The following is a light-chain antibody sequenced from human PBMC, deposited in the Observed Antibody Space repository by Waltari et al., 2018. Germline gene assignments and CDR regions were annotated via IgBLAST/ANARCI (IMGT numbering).Light chain of an antibody. CDR3: QQANSFPAIT. J-gene: IGKJ5*01. Sequence: DIQMTQSPSSISASVGDRCTITCRASQDVGIWLAWYQQKPGKAPKLLIYAASSLQSGVPSRFSGTGSGTDFTLTISSLQSEDIATYYCQQANSFPAITFGQGTRLEIK. CDR1: QDVGIW. V-gene: IGKV1-12*01. CDR2: AAS.